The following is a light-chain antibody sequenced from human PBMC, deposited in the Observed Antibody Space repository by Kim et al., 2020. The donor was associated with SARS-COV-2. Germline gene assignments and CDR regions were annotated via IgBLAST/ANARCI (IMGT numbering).Light chain of an antibody. CDR3: QQSYRSPLT. Sequence: DIQMTQSPSSLSASVGDRVTITCRASQSFANYLNWYQQKPGKAPKLLIYATSNLQNGVPSRFSGGRSATDFTLTISSLQPEDFATYYCQQSYRSPLTFGAGTKVDIK. J-gene: IGKJ4*01. CDR1: QSFANY. CDR2: ATS. V-gene: IGKV1-39*01.